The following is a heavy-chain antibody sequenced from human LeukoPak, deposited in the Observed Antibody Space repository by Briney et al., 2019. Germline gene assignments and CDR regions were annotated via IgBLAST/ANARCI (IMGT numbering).Heavy chain of an antibody. CDR1: GYTFTGYY. D-gene: IGHD3-9*01. CDR2: INPNSGGT. V-gene: IGHV1-2*02. CDR3: ARVKAYDILTGYYRFDY. J-gene: IGHJ4*02. Sequence: ASVKVSCKASGYTFTGYYMHWVRQAPGQGLEWMGWINPNSGGTNYAQKFQGRVTMTRDTSISTAYMELSRLRSDDTAVYYCARVKAYDILTGYYRFDYWGQGTLVTVSS.